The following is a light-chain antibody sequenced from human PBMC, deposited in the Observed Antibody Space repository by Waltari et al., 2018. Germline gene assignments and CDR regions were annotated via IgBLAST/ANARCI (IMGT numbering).Light chain of an antibody. CDR2: GGS. CDR3: LQVNSYPFT. J-gene: IGKJ3*01. Sequence: IQLTQSPLSLTAAVGDRVTITCRASQGISSYLAWYHQKAGRAPKLLIYGGSTLPNGVPSRFSGSGFGTDFTLTISSLQPEDFATYYCLQVNSYPFTFGPGTTVDIK. CDR1: QGISSY. V-gene: IGKV1-9*01.